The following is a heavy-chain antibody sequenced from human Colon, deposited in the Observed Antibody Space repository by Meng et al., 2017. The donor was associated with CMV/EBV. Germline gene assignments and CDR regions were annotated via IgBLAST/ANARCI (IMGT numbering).Heavy chain of an antibody. D-gene: IGHD1-26*01. CDR2: IKKDGSTK. CDR1: GFTFGDYW. CDR3: ASLWEGGY. V-gene: IGHV3-7*01. Sequence: GESLKISCAATGFTFGDYWMSWVRQAPGKGLEWVADIKKDGSTKYYVASVKGRFTISRDNAKRSLFLQMNSLRVEDTSVYYCASLWEGGYWGQGTLVTVSS. J-gene: IGHJ4*02.